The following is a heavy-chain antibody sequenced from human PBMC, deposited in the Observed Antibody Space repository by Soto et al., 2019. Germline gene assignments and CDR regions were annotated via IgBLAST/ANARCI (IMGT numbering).Heavy chain of an antibody. D-gene: IGHD2-8*01. CDR3: ANWVEGTMVSFDY. Sequence: EVQLLESGGGLVQPGGSLRLSCAASGFIFSNYAMSWVRQAPGKGLEWVSAISGSGDRTYYADSVKGRFTISRDNSKSTLYLQMNSLRADDTAVYYCANWVEGTMVSFDYWGWEPWSPSPQ. CDR2: ISGSGDRT. J-gene: IGHJ4*02. V-gene: IGHV3-23*01. CDR1: GFIFSNYA.